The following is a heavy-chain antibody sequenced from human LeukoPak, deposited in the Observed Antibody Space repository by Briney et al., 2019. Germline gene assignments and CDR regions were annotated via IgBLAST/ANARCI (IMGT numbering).Heavy chain of an antibody. J-gene: IGHJ4*02. CDR2: ISGSGGST. D-gene: IGHD3-22*01. CDR1: GFTFSSYG. CDR3: AKLDHYDSSGY. V-gene: IGHV3-23*01. Sequence: GGSLRLSCAASGFTFSSYGMHWVRQAPGKGLEWVSAISGSGGSTYYADSVKGRFTISRDNSKNTLYLQMNSLRAEDTAVYYCAKLDHYDSSGYWGQGTLVTVSS.